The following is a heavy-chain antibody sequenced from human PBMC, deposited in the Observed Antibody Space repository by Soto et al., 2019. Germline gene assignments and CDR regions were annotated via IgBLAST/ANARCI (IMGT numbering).Heavy chain of an antibody. CDR1: GGSISSSSYY. V-gene: IGHV4-39*07. D-gene: IGHD6-25*01. CDR2: IYYSGST. Sequence: PSETLSLTCTVSGGSISSSSYYWGWIRQPPGKGLEWIGGIYYSGSTYYNPSLKSRVTISVDTSKNQFSLKLSSVTAADTALYYCAREYTETADGPTPFYFAFWGQGTPVTVSS. CDR3: AREYTETADGPTPFYFAF. J-gene: IGHJ4*02.